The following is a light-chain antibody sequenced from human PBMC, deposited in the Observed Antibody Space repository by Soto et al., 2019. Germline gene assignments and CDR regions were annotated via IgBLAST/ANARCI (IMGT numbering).Light chain of an antibody. CDR1: QTFSRW. CDR2: KAS. J-gene: IGKJ1*01. CDR3: QQCNRSSEA. V-gene: IGKV1-5*03. Sequence: DIQMTQSPSTLSGSGGDRVTITCRVSQTFSRWLACYQQNPGKAPKLQIYKASTLKSGVPSRFSGSGSGTEFTLTISSLQPDDFENYYCQQCNRSSEAFGQAAKVALK.